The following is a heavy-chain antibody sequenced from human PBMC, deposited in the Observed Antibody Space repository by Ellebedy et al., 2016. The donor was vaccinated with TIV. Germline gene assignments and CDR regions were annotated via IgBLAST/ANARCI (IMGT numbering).Heavy chain of an antibody. CDR2: IYHSGNT. CDR1: GYSISSGYY. Sequence: SETLSLTCTVSGYSISSGYYWGWIRQPPGKGLEWIGSIYHSGNTYYNPSLKSRVTISIDTSKKQFSLKLSAVTAADTAVYYCARAVWGSYRYHDYWGQGTLVTVSS. CDR3: ARAVWGSYRYHDY. J-gene: IGHJ4*02. V-gene: IGHV4-38-2*02. D-gene: IGHD3-16*02.